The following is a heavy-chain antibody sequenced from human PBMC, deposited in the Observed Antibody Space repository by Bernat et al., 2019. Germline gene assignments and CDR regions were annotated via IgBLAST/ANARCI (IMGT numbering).Heavy chain of an antibody. V-gene: IGHV4-39*01. CDR3: ARLVDYYYDSKRWFDP. Sequence: QLQLQESGPGLVKPSETLSLTCTVSGGSISSSSYYWGWIRQPPGKGLEWIGSIYYSGSTYYNPSLKSRVTISVDTSKNQFSLKLSSVTAADTAVYYCARLVDYYYDSKRWFDPWGQGTLVTVSS. D-gene: IGHD3-22*01. CDR2: IYYSGST. CDR1: GGSISSSSYY. J-gene: IGHJ5*02.